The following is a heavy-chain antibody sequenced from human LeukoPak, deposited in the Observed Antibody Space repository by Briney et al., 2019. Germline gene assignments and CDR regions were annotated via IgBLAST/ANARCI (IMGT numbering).Heavy chain of an antibody. CDR1: GSTFSNFA. CDR2: ISGPGVYT. CDR3: ASGWGMAV. V-gene: IGHV3-23*01. Sequence: GGSLRLSCAASGSTFSNFAMNWVRQAPGKGLEWVSSISGPGVYTNYADSVKGRFTITRENSRNTVYLQMNALRAEDPAVYYCASGWGMAVGGQGTTVTVSS. J-gene: IGHJ6*02. D-gene: IGHD2-15*01.